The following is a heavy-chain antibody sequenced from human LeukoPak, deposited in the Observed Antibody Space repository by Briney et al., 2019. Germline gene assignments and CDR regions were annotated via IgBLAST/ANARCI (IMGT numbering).Heavy chain of an antibody. J-gene: IGHJ5*02. CDR3: ARVGLGYGYDNWFDP. V-gene: IGHV3-48*02. D-gene: IGHD5-18*01. Sequence: PGGSLRLSCAASGFTFSNYGMNWVRQAPGKGLEWISYISSSSSLIYYADSVKGRFTISRDNAKNSLYLQMNGLRDEDTAVYYCARVGLGYGYDNWFDPWGQGTLVTVSS. CDR1: GFTFSNYG. CDR2: ISSSSSLI.